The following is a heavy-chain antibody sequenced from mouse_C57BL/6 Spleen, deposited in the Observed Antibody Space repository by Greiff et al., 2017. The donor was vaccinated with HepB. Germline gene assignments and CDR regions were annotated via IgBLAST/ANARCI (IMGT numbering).Heavy chain of an antibody. V-gene: IGHV5-4*03. CDR1: GFTFSSYA. J-gene: IGHJ1*03. CDR3: ARGDRTWYFDV. CDR2: ISDGGSYT. Sequence: EVKVVESGGGLVKPGGSLKLSCAASGFTFSSYAMSWVRQTPEKRLEWVATISDGGSYTYYPDNVKGRFTISRDNAKNNLYLQLSHLKSEDTAMYYCARGDRTWYFDVWGTGTTVTVSS. D-gene: IGHD3-3*01.